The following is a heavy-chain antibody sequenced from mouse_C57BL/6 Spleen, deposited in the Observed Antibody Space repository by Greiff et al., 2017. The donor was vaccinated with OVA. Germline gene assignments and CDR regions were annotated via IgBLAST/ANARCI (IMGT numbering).Heavy chain of an antibody. D-gene: IGHD2-2*01. J-gene: IGHJ4*01. V-gene: IGHV1-55*01. CDR2: IYPGSGSN. CDR1: GYTFTSYW. Sequence: QVQLQQPGAELVKPGASVKMSCKASGYTFTSYWITWVKQRPGQGLEWIGDIYPGSGSNNYNEKFKSKATLTVDTSSSTAYMQLSSLTSEDSAVYDCAPYGYPYYAMDYWGQGTSVTVSS. CDR3: APYGYPYYAMDY.